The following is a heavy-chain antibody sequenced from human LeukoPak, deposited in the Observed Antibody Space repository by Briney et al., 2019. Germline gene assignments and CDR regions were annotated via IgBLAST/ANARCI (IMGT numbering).Heavy chain of an antibody. CDR2: ISSSSSYI. CDR3: ARDPQYYDILTGYSPPYFDY. D-gene: IGHD3-9*01. V-gene: IGHV3-21*01. CDR1: GFTFGSYS. J-gene: IGHJ4*02. Sequence: NPGGSLRLSCAASGFTFGSYSMNWVRQAPGKGLEWVSSISSSSSYIYYADLVEGRFTNSRDNAKNSLYLQMNSLRAEDTAVYYCARDPQYYDILTGYSPPYFDYWGQGTLVTVSS.